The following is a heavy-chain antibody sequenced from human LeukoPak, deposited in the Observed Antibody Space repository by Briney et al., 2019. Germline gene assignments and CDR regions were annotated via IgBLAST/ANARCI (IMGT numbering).Heavy chain of an antibody. CDR1: GFTFSSYA. CDR2: ISGSGGST. CDR3: AKDLDSGYGGNY. V-gene: IGHV3-23*01. J-gene: IGHJ4*02. Sequence: GGSLRLSCAASGFTFSSYAMSWFRQAPGKGLEWVSAISGSGGSTYYADSVKGRFTISRDNSKNTLYLQMNSLRAEDTAVYYCAKDLDSGYGGNYWGQGTLVTVSS. D-gene: IGHD5-12*01.